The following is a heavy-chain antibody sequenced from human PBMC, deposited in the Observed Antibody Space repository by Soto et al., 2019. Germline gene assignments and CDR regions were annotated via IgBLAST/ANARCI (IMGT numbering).Heavy chain of an antibody. CDR2: ISAYNGNT. J-gene: IGHJ4*02. CDR1: GYTFTSYG. Sequence: ASVNVSCKASGYTFTSYGISWVRQAPGQGLEWMGWISAYNGNTNYAQKLQGRVTMTTDTSTSTAYMELRSLRSDDTAVYYCARDDPMITFGGVIVVSDYWGQGTLVTVSS. V-gene: IGHV1-18*01. D-gene: IGHD3-16*02. CDR3: ARDDPMITFGGVIVVSDY.